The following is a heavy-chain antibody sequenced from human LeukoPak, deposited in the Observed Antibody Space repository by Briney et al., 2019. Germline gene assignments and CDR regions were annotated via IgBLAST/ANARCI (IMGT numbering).Heavy chain of an antibody. CDR3: ARAGDCGLFDY. CDR1: GGSISSSSYY. CDR2: IYYSGST. V-gene: IGHV4-39*07. Sequence: SETLSLTCTVSGGSISSSSYYWGWIRQPPGKGLEWIGSIYYSGSTYYNPSLKSRVTISVDTSKNQFSLKLSSVTAADTAVYYCARAGDCGLFDYWGQGTLVTVSS. J-gene: IGHJ4*02. D-gene: IGHD2-21*02.